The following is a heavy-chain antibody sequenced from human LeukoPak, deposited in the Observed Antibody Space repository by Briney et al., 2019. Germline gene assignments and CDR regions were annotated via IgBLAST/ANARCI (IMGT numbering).Heavy chain of an antibody. CDR2: IYTSGST. Sequence: KPSQTLSLTCTVSGGSITSGSDFWSWIPQPAGKGLEWIGRIYTSGSTNYNPSLKSQVTILVDTSKNQFSLKLSSVTAADTAVYYCARDERDSSPGAFDIWGQGTMVTVSS. V-gene: IGHV4-61*02. CDR1: GGSITSGSDF. J-gene: IGHJ3*02. D-gene: IGHD2/OR15-2a*01. CDR3: ARDERDSSPGAFDI.